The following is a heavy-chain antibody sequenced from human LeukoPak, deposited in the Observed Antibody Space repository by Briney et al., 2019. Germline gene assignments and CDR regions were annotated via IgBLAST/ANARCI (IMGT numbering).Heavy chain of an antibody. CDR1: GGTFSSYT. D-gene: IGHD3-22*01. J-gene: IGHJ4*02. Sequence: ASVKVSCKAPGGTFSSYTISWVRQAPGQGLEWMGRIIPILGIANYAQKFQGRVTITADKSTSTAYMELSSLRSEDTAVYYCARGVDRYDSSGYYPRGSPTLPEADYWGQGTLVTVSS. V-gene: IGHV1-69*02. CDR3: ARGVDRYDSSGYYPRGSPTLPEADY. CDR2: IIPILGIA.